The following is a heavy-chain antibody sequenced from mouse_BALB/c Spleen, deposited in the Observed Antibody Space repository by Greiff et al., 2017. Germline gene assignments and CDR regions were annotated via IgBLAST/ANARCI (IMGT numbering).Heavy chain of an antibody. CDR2: ISDGGSYT. J-gene: IGHJ2*01. Sequence: EVHLVESGGGLVKPGGSLKLSCAASGFTFSDYYMYWVRQTPEKRLEWVATISDGGSYTYYPDSVKGRFTISRDNAKNNLYLQMSSLKSEDTAMYYCARDPLDYWGQGTTLTVSS. CDR1: GFTFSDYY. CDR3: ARDPLDY. V-gene: IGHV5-4*02.